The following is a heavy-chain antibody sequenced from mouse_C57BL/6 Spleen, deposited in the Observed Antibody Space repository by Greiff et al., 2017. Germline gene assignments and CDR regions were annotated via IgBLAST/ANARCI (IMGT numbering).Heavy chain of an antibody. Sequence: EVKLEESGGDLVKPGGSLKLSCAASGFTFSSYGMSWVRQTPDKRLEWVATISSGGSYTYYPDSVKGRFTISRDNAKNTLYLQMSSLKSEDTAMYYCARREVGRYFDYWGQGTTLTVSS. CDR3: ARREVGRYFDY. CDR1: GFTFSSYG. J-gene: IGHJ2*01. V-gene: IGHV5-6*02. D-gene: IGHD4-1*01. CDR2: ISSGGSYT.